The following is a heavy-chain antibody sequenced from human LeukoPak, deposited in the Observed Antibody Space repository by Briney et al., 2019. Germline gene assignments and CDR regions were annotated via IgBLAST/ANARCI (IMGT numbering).Heavy chain of an antibody. V-gene: IGHV3-48*01. J-gene: IGHJ4*02. CDR2: ISDSGGTI. CDR1: GFTFSSYS. Sequence: GGSLRLSCAASGFTFSSYSMNWVRQAPGKGLEWVSYISDSGGTIYYADSVRGRFTIARDNAKNSLYLQMNSLRAEDTAVYYCARGRPIDYWGQGTLVTVSS. CDR3: ARGRPIDY.